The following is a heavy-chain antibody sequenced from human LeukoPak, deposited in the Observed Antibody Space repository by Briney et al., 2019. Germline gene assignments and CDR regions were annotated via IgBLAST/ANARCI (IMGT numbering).Heavy chain of an antibody. J-gene: IGHJ4*02. CDR1: GYTFINYC. D-gene: IGHD3-9*01. Sequence: ASVKVSCKASGYTFINYCITWVRQAPGQGLEWMGWISDYNGNRKYAKTLQARVTMTTDTSTRTAYTEMRRLRSDDTAVHYCARDAASTALTGSSLVEYWGQGTMVTVSS. CDR3: ARDAASTALTGSSLVEY. CDR2: ISDYNGNR. V-gene: IGHV1-18*01.